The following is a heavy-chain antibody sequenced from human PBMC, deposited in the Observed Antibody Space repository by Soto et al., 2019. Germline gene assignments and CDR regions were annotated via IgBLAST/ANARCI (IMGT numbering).Heavy chain of an antibody. Sequence: EVQLLQSGGGLVQPGGSLSLSCAASGFTFSSYAMSWVRQAPGKGLEWVSAISGSGGSTYYAGSVKGRFTISRDNSKNTLNVQMNSLRAEDTAVYYCAKVDYGDFRGCVGYWGQGSLVTVSS. D-gene: IGHD4-17*01. CDR3: AKVDYGDFRGCVGY. CDR1: GFTFSSYA. V-gene: IGHV3-23*01. J-gene: IGHJ4*02. CDR2: ISGSGGST.